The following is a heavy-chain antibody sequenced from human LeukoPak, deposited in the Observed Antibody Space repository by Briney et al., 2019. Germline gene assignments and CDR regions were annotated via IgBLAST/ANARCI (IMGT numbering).Heavy chain of an antibody. CDR2: INPNSGGT. CDR1: GYTFTGYY. J-gene: IGHJ4*02. V-gene: IGHV1-2*06. CDR3: ARDRAHGSSWSGTLGY. Sequence: GASVKVSCKASGYTFTGYYMHWLRQAPGQGLEWMGRINPNSGGTNYAQKFQGRVTMTRDTSISTAYMELSRLRSDDTAVYYCARDRAHGSSWSGTLGYWGQGTLVTVSS. D-gene: IGHD6-13*01.